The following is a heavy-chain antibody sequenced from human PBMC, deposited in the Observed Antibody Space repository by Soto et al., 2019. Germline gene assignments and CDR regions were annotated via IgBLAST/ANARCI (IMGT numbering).Heavy chain of an antibody. D-gene: IGHD2-21*02. CDR3: ARGGHVVVVTAALDY. J-gene: IGHJ4*02. CDR2: VNPSGGHT. V-gene: IGHV1-46*01. CDR1: GDTFTDYY. Sequence: QVQLMQSGAEVKKPGASVKVSCKASGDTFTDYYIHWVRQAPGQGLEWMGTVNPSGGHTTYAQHVLGRVTMTRDTSTSTLYRELTSRTADDTAIYDGARGGHVVVVTAALDYWGQGTLVTVSS.